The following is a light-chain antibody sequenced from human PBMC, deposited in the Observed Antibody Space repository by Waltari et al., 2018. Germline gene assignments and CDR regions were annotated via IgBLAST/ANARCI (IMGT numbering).Light chain of an antibody. CDR1: SSDVGGYNF. CDR2: DVT. Sequence: QSALTQPRSVSGSPGQSVTISCTGTSSDVGGYNFVSWYQQHPGKAPKLMIYDVTKRPSGVPDRFSGSKSGNTVSLTISGLQAEDEADYYCCSYAGTNSLGIFGGGTKLTVL. CDR3: CSYAGTNSLGI. V-gene: IGLV2-11*01. J-gene: IGLJ2*01.